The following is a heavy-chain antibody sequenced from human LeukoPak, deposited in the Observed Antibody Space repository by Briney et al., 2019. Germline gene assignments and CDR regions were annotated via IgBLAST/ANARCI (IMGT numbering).Heavy chain of an antibody. D-gene: IGHD3-16*02. CDR2: IYTSGST. CDR1: GGSISSYY. Sequence: TSETLSLTCTVSGGSISSYYWSWIRQPAGKGLEWIGRIYTSGSTNYNPSLKSRVTMSVDTSKNQFSLKLSSVTAADTAVYYCARDTYYDYVWGSYRYTGWFDPWGQGTLVTVSS. J-gene: IGHJ5*02. CDR3: ARDTYYDYVWGSYRYTGWFDP. V-gene: IGHV4-4*07.